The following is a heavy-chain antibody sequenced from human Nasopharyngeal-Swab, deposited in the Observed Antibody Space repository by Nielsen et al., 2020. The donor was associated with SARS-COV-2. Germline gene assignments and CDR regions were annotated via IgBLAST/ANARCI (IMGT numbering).Heavy chain of an antibody. CDR3: ARRAARDGYNYEVDP. CDR2: IYPGNSEV. D-gene: IGHD5-24*01. CDR1: GYSFVNHW. Sequence: GESLKISCMASGYSFVNHWIGWVRQKPGKGLEWMGMIYPGNSEVAYSPSFQGQVTISADKSINTAYLHWRSLRASDTAIYFCARRAARDGYNYEVDPWGQGTQVTVSS. J-gene: IGHJ5*02. V-gene: IGHV5-51*01.